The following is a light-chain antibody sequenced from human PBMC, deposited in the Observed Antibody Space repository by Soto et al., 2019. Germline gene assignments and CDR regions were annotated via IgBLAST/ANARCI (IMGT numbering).Light chain of an antibody. Sequence: ALTQPASVSGSPGQSITISCTGTSSDVGGYNYVSWYQQYPGKAPKLMIYEVSNRPSGVSNRFSGSKSGNTASLTISGLQAEDAADYYCGSYTSSSTFVFGTGTKVTVL. V-gene: IGLV2-14*01. CDR1: SSDVGGYNY. CDR2: EVS. CDR3: GSYTSSSTFV. J-gene: IGLJ1*01.